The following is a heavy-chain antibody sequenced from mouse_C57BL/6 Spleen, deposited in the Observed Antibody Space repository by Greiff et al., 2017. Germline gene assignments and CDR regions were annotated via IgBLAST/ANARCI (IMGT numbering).Heavy chain of an antibody. D-gene: IGHD3-2*02. V-gene: IGHV1-55*01. Sequence: QVQLQQPGAELVKPGASVKMSCKASGYTFTSYWITWVKQRPGQGLEWIGDIYPGSGSTNYNEKFKSKATLTVDTSSSTAYMQLSSLTSEDSAVYYCARAGSGHYYAMGYWGQGTSVTVSS. CDR3: ARAGSGHYYAMGY. CDR1: GYTFTSYW. CDR2: IYPGSGST. J-gene: IGHJ4*01.